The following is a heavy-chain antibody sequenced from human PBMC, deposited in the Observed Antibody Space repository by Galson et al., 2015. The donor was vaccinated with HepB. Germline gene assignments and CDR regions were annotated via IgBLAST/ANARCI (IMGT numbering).Heavy chain of an antibody. CDR2: IYIPGST. CDR3: TRDDRGAAAGY. D-gene: IGHD6-13*01. Sequence: LSLTCTVSGASMSSGSYYWSWVRQPGGKGLEWIGRIYIPGSTTYNPSLKSRLTMSVDTSKNQFSLTLTSVTAADTALYFCTRDDRGAAAGYWGQGTLVTVSS. CDR1: GASMSSGSYY. J-gene: IGHJ1*01. V-gene: IGHV4-61*02.